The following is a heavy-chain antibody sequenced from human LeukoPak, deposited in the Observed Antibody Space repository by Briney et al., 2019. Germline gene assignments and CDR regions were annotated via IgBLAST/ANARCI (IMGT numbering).Heavy chain of an antibody. V-gene: IGHV1-69*04. CDR3: ARASYYDFWSGYYGMDV. Sequence: SVKVSCKASGGTFSNYAISWVRQAPGQGLEWMGRIIPILGIANYAQKFQGRVTITADKSTSTAYMELSSLRSEDTAVYYCARASYYDFWSGYYGMDVWGQGTTVTVSS. D-gene: IGHD3-3*01. CDR1: GGTFSNYA. CDR2: IIPILGIA. J-gene: IGHJ6*02.